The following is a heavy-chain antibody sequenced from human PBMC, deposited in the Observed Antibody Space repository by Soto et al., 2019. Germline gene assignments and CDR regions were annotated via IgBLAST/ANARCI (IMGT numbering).Heavy chain of an antibody. D-gene: IGHD1-20*01. Sequence: PGGSLRLSCAASGFTFSNSWMSWVRQAAVKGLEWVGRIKSKTDGGTTDYAAPVKGRFTISRDDSKNTLYLQMNSLKTEDTAVYYCTTDEXPITGTLFDYWGQGTLVTVSS. CDR2: IKSKTDGGTT. CDR3: TTDEXPITGTLFDY. V-gene: IGHV3-15*01. CDR1: GFTFSNSW. J-gene: IGHJ4*02.